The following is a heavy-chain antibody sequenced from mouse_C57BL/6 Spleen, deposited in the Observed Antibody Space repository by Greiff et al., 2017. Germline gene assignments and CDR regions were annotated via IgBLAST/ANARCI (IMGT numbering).Heavy chain of an antibody. Sequence: LVRPGSSVKLSCKASGYTFTSYWMHWVKQRPIQGLEWIGNIDPSDSETHYNQKFKDKATLTVDKSSSTAYMQLSSLTSEDSAVYYCARGSSYVSPFYYAMDYWGQGTAVTVSS. CDR3: ARGSSYVSPFYYAMDY. J-gene: IGHJ4*01. D-gene: IGHD1-1*01. CDR2: IDPSDSET. CDR1: GYTFTSYW. V-gene: IGHV1-52*01.